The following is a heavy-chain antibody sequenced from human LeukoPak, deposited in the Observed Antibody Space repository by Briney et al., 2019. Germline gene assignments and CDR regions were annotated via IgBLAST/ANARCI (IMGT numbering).Heavy chain of an antibody. J-gene: IGHJ4*02. CDR1: GFTFSSYS. D-gene: IGHD1-26*01. Sequence: GGSLRLSCAASGFTFSSYSMNWVRQAPGKGLEWVSSISSSSSYIYYADSVKGRFTISRDNAKNSPYLQMNSLRAEDTAVYYCARDYDSGSYDLGYWGQGTLVTVSS. CDR3: ARDYDSGSYDLGY. V-gene: IGHV3-21*01. CDR2: ISSSSSYI.